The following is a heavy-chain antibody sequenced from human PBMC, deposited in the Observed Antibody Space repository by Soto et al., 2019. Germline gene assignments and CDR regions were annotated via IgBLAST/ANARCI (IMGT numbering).Heavy chain of an antibody. Sequence: SETLSLTCAVYGGSFSGYYWSWIRQPPGKGLEWIGEINHSGSTNYNPSLKSRVTISVDTSKNQFSLKLSSATAADTAVYYCARDTYSMGSYFDYWGQGTLVPVSS. CDR1: GGSFSGYY. V-gene: IGHV4-34*01. J-gene: IGHJ4*02. CDR3: ARDTYSMGSYFDY. D-gene: IGHD3-10*01. CDR2: INHSGST.